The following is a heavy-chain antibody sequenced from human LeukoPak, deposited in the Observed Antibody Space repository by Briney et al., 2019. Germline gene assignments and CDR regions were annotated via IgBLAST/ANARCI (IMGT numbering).Heavy chain of an antibody. D-gene: IGHD6-6*01. CDR2: IHYTGST. Sequence: PSETLSLTCTVSGGSINSYYWSWIRQPPGKGLESIGYIHYTGSTNYNPSLKSRVTISVDTSKNQFSLKLSSVTAADTAVYYCARAYSSSQSNYYYTDVWGKGTTVTVSS. J-gene: IGHJ6*03. V-gene: IGHV4-59*01. CDR3: ARAYSSSQSNYYYTDV. CDR1: GGSINSYY.